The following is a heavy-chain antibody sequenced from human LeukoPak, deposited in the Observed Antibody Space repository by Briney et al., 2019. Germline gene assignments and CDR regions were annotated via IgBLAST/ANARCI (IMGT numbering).Heavy chain of an antibody. CDR2: INPNSGGT. D-gene: IGHD3-10*01. CDR1: GGTFSSYA. CDR3: AREAGDGSGSYDY. V-gene: IGHV1-2*06. J-gene: IGHJ4*02. Sequence: ASVKVSCKASGGTFSSYAISWVRQAPGQGLEWMGRINPNSGGTNSAQRFQGRVTMTRDTSISAAYMELSRLRSDDTAVYYCAREAGDGSGSYDYWGQATLVTVSS.